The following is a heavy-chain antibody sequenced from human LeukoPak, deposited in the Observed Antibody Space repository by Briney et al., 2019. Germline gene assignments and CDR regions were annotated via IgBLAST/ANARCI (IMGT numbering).Heavy chain of an antibody. J-gene: IGHJ4*02. Sequence: SETLSLTCTVSGGSISSSTYYWSWIRQPPGKGLEWIGYIYYRVTSDYNPSLKSRVTMSVDMSTRQISLKLSSVTAADTAVYYCARAVGGDGSGSLWGPGTLVTVSS. CDR3: ARAVGGDGSGSL. D-gene: IGHD3-10*01. V-gene: IGHV4-61*05. CDR2: IYYRVTS. CDR1: GGSISSSTYY.